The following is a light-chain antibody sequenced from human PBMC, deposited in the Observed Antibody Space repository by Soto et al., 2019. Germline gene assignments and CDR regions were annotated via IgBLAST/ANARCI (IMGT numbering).Light chain of an antibody. CDR2: GAS. CDR3: QQYGRSPYT. V-gene: IGKV3-20*01. J-gene: IGKJ2*01. Sequence: EIVLTQSPGTLALSPGERATLSCSASQSVSSNYLAWYQQKPGQAPRLLIYGASSRATGIPDRFSGSGSGTDFTLTISRLEPEDFAVYYCQQYGRSPYTFGQGPKLEIK. CDR1: QSVSSNY.